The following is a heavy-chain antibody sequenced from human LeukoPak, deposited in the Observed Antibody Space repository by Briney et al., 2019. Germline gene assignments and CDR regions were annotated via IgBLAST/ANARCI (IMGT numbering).Heavy chain of an antibody. Sequence: GGSLRLSCAASGFTFSSYDMHWVRQATGKGLEWVSAIGTAGDTYYPGSVKGRFTISRDDSKNTLYLQMNSLRAEDTAVYYCAKGSYSSSSDYWGQGTLVTVSS. D-gene: IGHD6-6*01. CDR1: GFTFSSYD. V-gene: IGHV3-13*01. CDR2: IGTAGDT. J-gene: IGHJ4*02. CDR3: AKGSYSSSSDY.